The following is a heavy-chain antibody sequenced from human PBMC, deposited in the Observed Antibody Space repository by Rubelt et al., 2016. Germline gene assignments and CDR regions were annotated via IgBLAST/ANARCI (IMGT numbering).Heavy chain of an antibody. V-gene: IGHV1-3*01. CDR3: ATHGSGWAFDY. Sequence: QVQLVQSGAEVKKPGASVNISCKASGYSFPIYAMHWVRQAPGQSLEWMGWINAGNGDTKYTQKFQGRFTITRETSATTADMERSSMRSEDTAVYYCATHGSGWAFDYWGQGTLVTVSA. CDR1: GYSFPIYA. CDR2: INAGNGDT. J-gene: IGHJ4*02. D-gene: IGHD6-19*01.